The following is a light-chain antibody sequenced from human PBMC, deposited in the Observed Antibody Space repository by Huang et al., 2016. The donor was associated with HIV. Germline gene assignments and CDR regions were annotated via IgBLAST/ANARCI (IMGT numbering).Light chain of an antibody. CDR1: QSILDISYNRRS. V-gene: IGKV4-1*01. CDR2: WSS. CDR3: QQYYTSPWT. Sequence: DIVMVQSPDSLVVSLGERATIHCKAGQSILDISYNRRSLAWYQQKPGKSPKLVIYWSSTRQGGVPDRFSGNGSRTDFTLTISSLQAEDVAVYYCQQYYTSPWTFGQGTKLEI. J-gene: IGKJ2*02.